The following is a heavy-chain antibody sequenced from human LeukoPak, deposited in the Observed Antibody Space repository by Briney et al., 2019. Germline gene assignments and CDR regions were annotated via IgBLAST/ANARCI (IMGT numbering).Heavy chain of an antibody. J-gene: IGHJ4*02. CDR3: ARANYDFWSGYYF. V-gene: IGHV3-48*03. CDR1: GFTFSSYE. CDR2: ISSSGSTI. D-gene: IGHD3-3*01. Sequence: GGSLRLSCAASGFTFSSYEMNWVRQAPGKGLEWVSYISSSGSTIYYADSVKGRFTISRDNAKNSLYLQMNSLRAEDTAAYYCARANYDFWSGYYFWGQGTLVTVSS.